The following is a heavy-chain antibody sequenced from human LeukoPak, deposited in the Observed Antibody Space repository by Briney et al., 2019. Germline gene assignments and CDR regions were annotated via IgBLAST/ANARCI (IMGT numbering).Heavy chain of an antibody. CDR2: ISYDGSNK. V-gene: IGHV3-30*04. CDR3: ARDRRYSSSWYGAFDY. Sequence: GRSLRLSCAASGFTFSSYAMHWVRQAPGKGLEWVAVISYDGSNKYYADSMKGRFTISRDNSKNTLYLQMNSLRAEDTAVYYCARDRRYSSSWYGAFDYWGQGTLVTVSS. CDR1: GFTFSSYA. D-gene: IGHD6-13*01. J-gene: IGHJ4*02.